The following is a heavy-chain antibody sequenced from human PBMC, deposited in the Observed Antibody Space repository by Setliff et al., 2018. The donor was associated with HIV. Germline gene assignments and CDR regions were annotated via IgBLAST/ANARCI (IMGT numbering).Heavy chain of an antibody. CDR1: GVSITSGNYY. Sequence: SETLSLTCTVSGVSITSGNYYWSWIRQPAGKGLEWIGRTYTSGTTTYNPSLKSRVIMSVDTSKNQIFLRLRSVTAADTAVYYCVRDAGTYASLDFWGQGILVTVSS. J-gene: IGHJ4*02. V-gene: IGHV4-61*02. CDR2: TYTSGTT. D-gene: IGHD1-1*01. CDR3: VRDAGTYASLDF.